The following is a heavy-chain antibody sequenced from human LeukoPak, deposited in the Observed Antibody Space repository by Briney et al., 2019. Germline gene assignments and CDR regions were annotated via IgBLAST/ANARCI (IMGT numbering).Heavy chain of an antibody. CDR2: INPNSGGT. D-gene: IGHD6-19*01. CDR1: GYTFTGYY. Sequence: ASVKVSCKASGYTFTGYYMHWVRQAPGQGLEWMGWINPNSGGTNYAQKFQGRVTVTRDTSISTAYMELSRLRSDDTAVYYCARGGEGSGWYGGYYFDYWGQGTLVTVSS. CDR3: ARGGEGSGWYGGYYFDY. J-gene: IGHJ4*02. V-gene: IGHV1-2*02.